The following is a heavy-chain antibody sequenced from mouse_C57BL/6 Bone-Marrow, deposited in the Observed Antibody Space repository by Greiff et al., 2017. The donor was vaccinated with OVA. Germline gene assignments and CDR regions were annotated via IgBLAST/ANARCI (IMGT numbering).Heavy chain of an antibody. Sequence: QVQLQQSGPELARPWASVKISCQAFYTFSRRVHFALRDTNYWMQWVKQRPGQGLEWIGAIYPGNGDPSYNQKFKGKATLTADKSSSTAYMQLSSVTSEDSAVYYCACDYVGGYFDVWGTGTTVTVSS. D-gene: IGHD2-4*01. V-gene: IGHV1-87*01. CDR3: SEDSAVYYCACDYVGGYFDV. J-gene: IGHJ1*03. CDR1: YTFSRRVH. CDR2: GQGLEWIG.